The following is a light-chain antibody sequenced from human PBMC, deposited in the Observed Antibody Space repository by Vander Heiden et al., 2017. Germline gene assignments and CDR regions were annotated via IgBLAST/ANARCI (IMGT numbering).Light chain of an antibody. CDR2: AAS. J-gene: IGKJ4*01. Sequence: DIQMTQSPSSLSASVGDRVTITCRASQYMSNYLKWDQQKPGKAPKLLIYAASNLQSGVPSRFSGSGSGTDFTLTISSLQPEDFATYYCQQSFTTPLTFGGGTKVEIK. CDR3: QQSFTTPLT. CDR1: QYMSNY. V-gene: IGKV1-39*01.